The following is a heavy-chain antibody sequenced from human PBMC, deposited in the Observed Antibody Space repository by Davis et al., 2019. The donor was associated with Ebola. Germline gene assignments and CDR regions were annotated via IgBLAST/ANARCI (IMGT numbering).Heavy chain of an antibody. CDR1: GFTFSSYW. V-gene: IGHV3-74*01. CDR2: INSDGSST. D-gene: IGHD6-13*01. J-gene: IGHJ4*02. Sequence: HTGGSLRLSCAASGFTFSSYWMHWVRQAPGKGLVWVSRINSDGSSTSYADSVKGRFTISRDNAKNTLYLQMNSLRAEDTAVYYCTRSPGTAAFPLDYWGPGTLVTVSS. CDR3: TRSPGTAAFPLDY.